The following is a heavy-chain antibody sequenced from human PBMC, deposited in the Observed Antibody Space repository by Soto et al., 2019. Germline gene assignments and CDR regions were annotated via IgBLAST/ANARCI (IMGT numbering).Heavy chain of an antibody. Sequence: EVQLVESGGGLVQPGGSLRLSCAASGFTFSNYWMHWVRQVPGQRPVWVSRINADGSITADEDSVQGRVTISRDNAKNTLYLHMHSLSAEDTAVYYCVRQYSAYDIWGQGTTVTVSS. V-gene: IGHV3-74*01. CDR2: INADGSIT. CDR3: VRQYSAYDI. J-gene: IGHJ3*02. D-gene: IGHD5-18*01. CDR1: GFTFSNYW.